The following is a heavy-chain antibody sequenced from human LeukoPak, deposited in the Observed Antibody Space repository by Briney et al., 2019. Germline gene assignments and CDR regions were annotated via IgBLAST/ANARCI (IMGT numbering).Heavy chain of an antibody. CDR2: IIPAFGTA. CDR3: ASEGNYDSSGYSRYNYYYMDV. J-gene: IGHJ6*03. D-gene: IGHD3-22*01. Sequence: GSSVKVSCKGSEGTFSSYSISWLRQAPGQDLEWMGGIIPAFGTAHYAQKFQGRVTFTTDESTTTAYMELRSLRSEDTAVYYCASEGNYDSSGYSRYNYYYMDVWGKGTAVTVSS. V-gene: IGHV1-69*05. CDR1: EGTFSSYS.